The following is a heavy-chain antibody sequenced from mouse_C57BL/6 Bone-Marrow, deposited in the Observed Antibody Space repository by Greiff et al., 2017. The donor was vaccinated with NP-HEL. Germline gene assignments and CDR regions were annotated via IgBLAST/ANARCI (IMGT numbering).Heavy chain of an antibody. CDR3: TTTGTD. CDR1: GFNIKDDY. J-gene: IGHJ2*01. V-gene: IGHV14-4*01. CDR2: IDPENGDT. Sequence: VQLQQSGAELVRPGASVKLSCTASGFNIKDDYMHWVKQRPEQGLEWIGWIDPENGDTEYASKFKAKATITADKSSNTAYLQLSSLTSEDTAVYYCTTTGTDWGQGTTLTVSS. D-gene: IGHD4-1*01.